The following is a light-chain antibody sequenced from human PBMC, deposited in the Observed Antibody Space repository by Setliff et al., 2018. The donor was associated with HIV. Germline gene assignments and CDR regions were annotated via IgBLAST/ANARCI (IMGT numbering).Light chain of an antibody. V-gene: IGLV1-51*01. J-gene: IGLJ2*01. CDR3: GTWDTSLRAVI. Sequence: QSVLTQPPSVSAAPGQKVTISCSGSSSNIANNYVCWYQHLPGTVPKLLVCDNNKRPSGIPDRFFGSRSGTSATLGITGLQTGDEADYYCGTWDTSLRAVIFGGGTKVTVL. CDR1: SSNIANNY. CDR2: DNN.